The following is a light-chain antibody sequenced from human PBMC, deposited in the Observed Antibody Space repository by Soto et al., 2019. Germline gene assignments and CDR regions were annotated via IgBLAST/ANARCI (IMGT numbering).Light chain of an antibody. J-gene: IGKJ5*01. Sequence: ERVMKRAPDVISVSLGERATISCRASESVSNNLAWYQQKPGQTPRLLTYAASTRATDIPARFSGSGFGTELNLTISSLQFEDLATYYCEQYNNWPITFAQGTRLEIK. CDR1: ESVSNN. V-gene: IGKV3-15*01. CDR3: EQYNNWPIT. CDR2: AAS.